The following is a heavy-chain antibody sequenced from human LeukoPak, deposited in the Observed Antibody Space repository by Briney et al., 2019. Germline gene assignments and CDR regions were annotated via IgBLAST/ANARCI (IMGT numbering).Heavy chain of an antibody. D-gene: IGHD4-17*01. V-gene: IGHV4-34*01. CDR2: INHSGST. Sequence: SETLSLTCAVYGGSSSGYYWSWIRQPPGKGLEWIGEINHSGSTNYNPSLKSRVTISVDTSKNQFSLKLSSVTAADTAVYYCARGLNLYGGRARLDYWGQGTLVTVSS. CDR1: GGSSSGYY. CDR3: ARGLNLYGGRARLDY. J-gene: IGHJ4*02.